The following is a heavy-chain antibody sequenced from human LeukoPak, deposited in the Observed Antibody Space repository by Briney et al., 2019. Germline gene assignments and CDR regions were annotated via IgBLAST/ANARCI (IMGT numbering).Heavy chain of an antibody. J-gene: IGHJ6*02. Sequence: PGGSLRLSCAASRFTVSSNYMTWVRQAPGKGLEWVSLIYSGGSTYYADSVQGRFTISRDNSKNTLYLQMNSLRADDTAVYYCARGEYCSGGSCYYYYYGMDVWGQGTTVTVSS. CDR1: RFTVSSNY. V-gene: IGHV3-66*01. CDR2: IYSGGST. CDR3: ARGEYCSGGSCYYYYYGMDV. D-gene: IGHD2-15*01.